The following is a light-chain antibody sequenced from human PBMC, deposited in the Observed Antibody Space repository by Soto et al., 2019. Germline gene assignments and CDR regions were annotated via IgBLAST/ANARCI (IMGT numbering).Light chain of an antibody. Sequence: EIVLTQSPATLSLSPGERASLSCGASQSVSSSSLAWYQQKPGLAPRLLIYDASSRATGTPDRFSGSGSGTDFTLTINRLEPEDFAVYYCQQYGSSPLTFGGGTKVEIK. CDR2: DAS. CDR1: QSVSSSS. CDR3: QQYGSSPLT. V-gene: IGKV3D-20*01. J-gene: IGKJ4*01.